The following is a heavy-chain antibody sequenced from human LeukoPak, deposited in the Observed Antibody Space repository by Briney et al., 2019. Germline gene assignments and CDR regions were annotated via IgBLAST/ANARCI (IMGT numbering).Heavy chain of an antibody. D-gene: IGHD3-22*01. V-gene: IGHV4-39*01. CDR2: ISYSGTT. CDR3: ARRRYYYDSSGYYPYFDY. J-gene: IGHJ4*02. Sequence: KPSETLSLTCTVSGASISSSRYYWGWIRQPPGKGLEWIGSISYSGTTYYNPSLKSRVTISVDTSRNQFSLKLSSVTAPDTAVYYCARRRYYYDSSGYYPYFDYWGQGTLATVSS. CDR1: GASISSSRYY.